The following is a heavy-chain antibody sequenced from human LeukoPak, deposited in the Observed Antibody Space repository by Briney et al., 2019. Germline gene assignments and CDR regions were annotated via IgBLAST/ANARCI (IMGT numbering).Heavy chain of an antibody. J-gene: IGHJ6*02. V-gene: IGHV1-8*01. D-gene: IGHD5-12*01. Sequence: ASVKVSCKASGYTFTSYDINWVRQATGQGLEWMGWMNPNSGNTGYAQKFQGRVTMARNTSISTAYMELSSLRSEDTAVYYCARGGSGYDDYYYCGMDVWGQGTTVTVSS. CDR1: GYTFTSYD. CDR3: ARGGSGYDDYYYCGMDV. CDR2: MNPNSGNT.